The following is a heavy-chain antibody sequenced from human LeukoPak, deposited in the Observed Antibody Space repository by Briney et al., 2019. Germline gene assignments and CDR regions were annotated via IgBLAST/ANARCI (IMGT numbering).Heavy chain of an antibody. CDR2: IYLSGST. CDR3: ARDPTTVTKGFDI. J-gene: IGHJ3*02. Sequence: SETLSLTCTVSGGSVTTNYWSWIRQPPGEGLEWIGNIYLSGSTNYNPSLKSRVTISVDTSKKQFSLRLTSVTAADTAVYYCARDPTTVTKGFDIWGQGTLVTVSS. CDR1: GGSVTTNY. D-gene: IGHD4-17*01. V-gene: IGHV4-59*02.